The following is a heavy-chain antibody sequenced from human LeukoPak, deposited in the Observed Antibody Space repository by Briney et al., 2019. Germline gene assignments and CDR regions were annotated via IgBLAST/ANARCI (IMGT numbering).Heavy chain of an antibody. CDR2: ISGSGGST. J-gene: IGHJ4*02. CDR1: GFTFSSYA. CDR3: AKTWIQLWLRVGYFDY. D-gene: IGHD5-18*01. V-gene: IGHV3-23*01. Sequence: GGSLRLSCAASGFTFSSYAMSWVRQAPGKGLEWVSAISGSGGSTYYADSVKGRFTISRDNSKNTLYLQMNSLRAEGTAVYYCAKTWIQLWLRVGYFDYWGQGTLVTVSS.